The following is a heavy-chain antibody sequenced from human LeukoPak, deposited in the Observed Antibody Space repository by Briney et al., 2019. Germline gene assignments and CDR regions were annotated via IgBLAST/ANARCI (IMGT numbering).Heavy chain of an antibody. CDR1: GYTFTSYG. CDR2: ISAYNGNT. V-gene: IGHV1-18*01. Sequence: ASVKVSCKASGYTFTSYGISWLRQAPGQGLEWMGWISAYNGNTNYAQKLQGRVTMTTDTSTSTAYMELRSLRSDDTAVYYCARDEVVIDDILTGFYYFYYMDVWGKRTTVTVSS. J-gene: IGHJ6*03. CDR3: ARDEVVIDDILTGFYYFYYMDV. D-gene: IGHD3-9*01.